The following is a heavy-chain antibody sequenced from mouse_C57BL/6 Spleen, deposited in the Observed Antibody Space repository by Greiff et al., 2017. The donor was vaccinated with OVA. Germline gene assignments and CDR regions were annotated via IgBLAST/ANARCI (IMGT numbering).Heavy chain of an antibody. V-gene: IGHV1-63*01. CDR1: GYTFTNYW. CDR3: ARGPYYGSSYAYYFDY. Sequence: QVHVKQSGAELVRPGTSVKMSCKASGYTFTNYWIGWAKQRPGHGLEWIGDIYPGGGYTNYNEKFKGKATLTADKSSSTAYMQFSSLTSEDSAIYYCARGPYYGSSYAYYFDYWGQGTTLTVSS. D-gene: IGHD1-1*01. J-gene: IGHJ2*01. CDR2: IYPGGGYT.